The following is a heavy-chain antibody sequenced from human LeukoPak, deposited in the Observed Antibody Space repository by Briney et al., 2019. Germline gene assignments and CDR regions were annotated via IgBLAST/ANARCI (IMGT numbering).Heavy chain of an antibody. CDR1: GGSFSGYY. CDR3: AGEKIAVAALDY. CDR2: INHSGST. D-gene: IGHD6-19*01. V-gene: IGHV4-34*01. Sequence: SETLSLTCAVYGGSFSGYYWSWIRQPPGKGLEWIGEINHSGSTNYNPSLKSRVTISVDTSKNQFSLKLSSVTAADTAVYYCAGEKIAVAALDYWGQGTLVTVSS. J-gene: IGHJ4*02.